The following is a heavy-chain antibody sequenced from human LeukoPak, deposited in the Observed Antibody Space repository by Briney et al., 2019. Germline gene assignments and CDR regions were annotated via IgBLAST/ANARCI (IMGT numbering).Heavy chain of an antibody. V-gene: IGHV4-61*10. CDR2: INHSGST. D-gene: IGHD6-13*01. J-gene: IGHJ6*03. CDR1: GGSISSGSYY. Sequence: SETLSLTCTVSGGSISSGSYYWSWIRQPAGKGLEWIGEINHSGSTNYNPSLKSRVTISVDTSKNQFSLKLSSVTAADTAVYYCAGLGTRYYYYYYMDVWGKGTTVTVSS. CDR3: AGLGTRYYYYYYMDV.